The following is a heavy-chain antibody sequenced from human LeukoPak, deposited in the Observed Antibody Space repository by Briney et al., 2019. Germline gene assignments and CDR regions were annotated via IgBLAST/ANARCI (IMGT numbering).Heavy chain of an antibody. Sequence: SGPTLLKATQPLTPTCTICGSGPSTSAGAVGWVRQPQGKALEWPALSDWGGDARSCRSLKSRISSTKDSSTHQPSLTMNNMDHGDTATYYCAHHYPGHFYNTHYGSMDFDYWGQGTLVTVSS. D-gene: IGHD2-2*01. V-gene: IGHV2-5*02. CDR2: SDWGGDA. J-gene: IGHJ4*02. CDR1: GSGPSTSAGA. CDR3: AHHYPGHFYNTHYGSMDFDY.